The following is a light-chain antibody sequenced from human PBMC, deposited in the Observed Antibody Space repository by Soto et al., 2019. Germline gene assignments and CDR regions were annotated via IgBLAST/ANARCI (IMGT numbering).Light chain of an antibody. CDR2: EVS. V-gene: IGLV2-14*01. J-gene: IGLJ1*01. CDR1: SSDTAGYNY. CDR3: SSYTTSNTPLYV. Sequence: SVLTQPASVSGSPGQSITISCTGTSSDTAGYNYVSWYQQHPGKAPKLMIYEVSNRPSGVSNRFSGSQSGNTASLTISGLQAEDEANYYCSSYTTSNTPLYVFGTGTKDTVL.